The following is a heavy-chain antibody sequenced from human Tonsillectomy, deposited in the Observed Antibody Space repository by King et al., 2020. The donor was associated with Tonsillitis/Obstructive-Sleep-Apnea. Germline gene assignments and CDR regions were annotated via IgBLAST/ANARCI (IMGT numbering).Heavy chain of an antibody. CDR3: ARARVLKGGFDP. V-gene: IGHV3-33*01. CDR1: GFTFSSYV. D-gene: IGHD2-8*01. Sequence: QLVQSGGGVVQPGRSLRLSCAASGFTFSSYVMHWVRQAPGKGLEWVALIWFDGSKKYYADSLKGRFTISRDNSKNTLYLQMNTRRAEDTAIYYCARARVLKGGFDPWGQGTLVTVSS. CDR2: IWFDGSKK. J-gene: IGHJ5*02.